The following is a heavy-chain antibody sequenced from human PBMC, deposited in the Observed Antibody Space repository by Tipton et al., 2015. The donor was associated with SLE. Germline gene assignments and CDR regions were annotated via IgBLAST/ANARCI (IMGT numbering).Heavy chain of an antibody. CDR1: GYSISSGYY. Sequence: TLSLTCAVSGYSISSGYYWGWIRQPPGKGLEWIGSIYHSGSTNYNPSLKSRVTMSVDTSKNQFSLKLSSVTAADTAAYYCARYGTYDGSRYFQHWGQGTLVTVSS. D-gene: IGHD1-26*01. CDR2: IYHSGST. J-gene: IGHJ1*01. V-gene: IGHV4-38-2*01. CDR3: ARYGTYDGSRYFQH.